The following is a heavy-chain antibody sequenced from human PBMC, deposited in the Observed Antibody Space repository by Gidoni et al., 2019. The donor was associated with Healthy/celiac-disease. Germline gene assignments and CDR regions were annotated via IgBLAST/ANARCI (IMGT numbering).Heavy chain of an antibody. D-gene: IGHD3-10*01. CDR2: INHSGST. CDR1: GGSFSGYY. J-gene: IGHJ5*02. V-gene: IGHV4-34*01. Sequence: QVQLQQWGAGLLKPSETLSLTCAVYGGSFSGYYWSWIRQPPGKGLEWIGEINHSGSTNYNPSLKSRVTISVDTSKNQFSLKLSSVTAADTAVYYCARGLARMVRGHWFDPWGQGTLVTVSS. CDR3: ARGLARMVRGHWFDP.